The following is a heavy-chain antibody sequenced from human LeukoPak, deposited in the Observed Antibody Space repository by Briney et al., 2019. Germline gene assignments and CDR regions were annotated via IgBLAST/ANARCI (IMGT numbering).Heavy chain of an antibody. D-gene: IGHD3-22*01. CDR3: ARAATMIVVVAPFDP. CDR1: GGTFSSYA. V-gene: IGHV1-69*13. CDR2: IIPIFGTA. J-gene: IGHJ5*02. Sequence: SVKVSCKASGGTFSSYAISWVRQAPGQGLEWMGGIIPIFGTANYAQKFQGRVTITADESTSTAYMELSSLRSEVTAVYYCARAATMIVVVAPFDPWGQGTLVTVSS.